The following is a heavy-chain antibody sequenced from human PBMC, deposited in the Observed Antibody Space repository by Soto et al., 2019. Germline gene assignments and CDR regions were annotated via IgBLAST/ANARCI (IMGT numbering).Heavy chain of an antibody. Sequence: EVQLVESGGGLIQPGESLRLSCATSGFPFSDNYMTWVRQAPGKGLEWVSVSYSSGTTYYADSVKGRFTISRDNSKNTLYLQMKSLRPEDTAMYYCARGGSAFDMWGQGTMVTVSS. J-gene: IGHJ3*02. CDR3: ARGGSAFDM. CDR1: GFPFSDNY. CDR2: SYSSGTT. D-gene: IGHD3-10*01. V-gene: IGHV3-53*01.